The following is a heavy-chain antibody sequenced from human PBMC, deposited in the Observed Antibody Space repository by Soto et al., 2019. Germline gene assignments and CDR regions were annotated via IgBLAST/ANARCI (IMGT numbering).Heavy chain of an antibody. V-gene: IGHV3-15*07. CDR2: IRTKTEGGTA. J-gene: IGHJ4*02. D-gene: IGHD3-10*01. Sequence: EVQLVESGGGLVKPGGSLRLSCAASGFTFSNAWMNWVRQAPGKGLEWVGRIRTKTEGGTADYAAPVKGRFTISRDDSKNTLYLEMISLETEDTAVYYCSTDGLITLVRGVSDSWGQGTLVTVSS. CDR1: GFTFSNAW. CDR3: STDGLITLVRGVSDS.